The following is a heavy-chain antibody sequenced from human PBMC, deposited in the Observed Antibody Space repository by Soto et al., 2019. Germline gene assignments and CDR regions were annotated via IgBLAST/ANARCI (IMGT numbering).Heavy chain of an antibody. CDR2: TSYDGSDK. V-gene: IGHV3-30*03. D-gene: IGHD3-22*01. CDR3: ARQYYDTSGYYADH. CDR1: GFTFSHYG. Sequence: PGGSLRLSCAASGFTFSHYGMHWVRQAPGKGLEWVAVTSYDGSDKYYADSVQGRFTISRDNSKNTLYLQMNSLRVEDTAVYYCARQYYDTSGYYADHWGQGTLVTVS. J-gene: IGHJ4*02.